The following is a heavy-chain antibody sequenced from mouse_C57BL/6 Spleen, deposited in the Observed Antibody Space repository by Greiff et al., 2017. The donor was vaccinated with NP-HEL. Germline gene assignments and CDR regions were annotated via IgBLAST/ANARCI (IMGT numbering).Heavy chain of an antibody. CDR2: IDPNSGGT. CDR1: GYTFTSSW. J-gene: IGHJ2*01. CDR3: ARSGLSYYFDY. Sequence: QVHVKQPGAELVKPGASVKLSCKASGYTFTSSWMHWVKQRPGRGLEWIGRIDPNSGGTQYNEKFKSKATLTVDKPSSTAYIQLSSLTSEDSAVYYCARSGLSYYFDYWGQGTTLTVSS. V-gene: IGHV1-72*01. D-gene: IGHD2-3*01.